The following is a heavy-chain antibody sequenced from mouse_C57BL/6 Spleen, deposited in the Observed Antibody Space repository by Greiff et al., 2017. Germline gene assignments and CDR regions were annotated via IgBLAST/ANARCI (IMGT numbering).Heavy chain of an antibody. D-gene: IGHD1-1*01. CDR3: ARPYGSSYYWYFDV. V-gene: IGHV1-52*01. CDR2: IDPSDSET. J-gene: IGHJ1*03. Sequence: VQLQQPGAELVRPGSSVKLSCKASGYTFTSYWMHWVKQRPIQGLEWIGNIDPSDSETHYNQKFKDKATLTVDKSSSTAYMQLSSLTSEDSAVYYCARPYGSSYYWYFDVWGTGTTVTGSS. CDR1: GYTFTSYW.